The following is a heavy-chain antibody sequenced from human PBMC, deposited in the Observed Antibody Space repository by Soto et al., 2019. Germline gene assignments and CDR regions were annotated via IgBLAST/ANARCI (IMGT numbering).Heavy chain of an antibody. J-gene: IGHJ4*02. CDR1: GGSISRGGYY. Sequence: QVQLQESGPGLVKPSQTLSLTCTVSGGSISRGGYYWSWFRQHQGKGLEWIWYIYYSGSTYYNPYLKSRVTISVDTSKNQFSLKLSSVTAADTAVYYCARGVIHWGQGTLVTVSS. D-gene: IGHD2-21*01. CDR3: ARGVIH. CDR2: IYYSGST. V-gene: IGHV4-31*03.